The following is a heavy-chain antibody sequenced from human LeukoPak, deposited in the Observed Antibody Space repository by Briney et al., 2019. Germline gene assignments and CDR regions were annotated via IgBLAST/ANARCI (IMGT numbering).Heavy chain of an antibody. J-gene: IGHJ3*02. CDR1: GYTFTSYY. CDR2: INPSGGST. Sequence: ASVKVSCKASGYTFTSYYMHWVRQAPGQGLEWMGIINPSGGSTSYAQKFQGRVTMTRDTSTSTVYMELSSLRSEDTAVYYCARDPLKGDTREAFDIWGQGTMVTVSS. CDR3: ARDPLKGDTREAFDI. V-gene: IGHV1-46*01.